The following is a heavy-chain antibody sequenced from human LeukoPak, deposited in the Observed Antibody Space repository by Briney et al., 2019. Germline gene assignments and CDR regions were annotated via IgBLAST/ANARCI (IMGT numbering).Heavy chain of an antibody. J-gene: IGHJ4*02. Sequence: PGGSLRLSCEVSGFTFSGDYMSWVRQAPGKGLEGVSYISSSTTIIYYADPAKGRFIIPRDSAKNSLYLQMNSLRAEDTAVYYCARIRWGSGYAQLDYWGQGTLVTVSS. V-gene: IGHV3-11*04. CDR1: GFTFSGDY. CDR3: ARIRWGSGYAQLDY. D-gene: IGHD3-22*01. CDR2: ISSSTTII.